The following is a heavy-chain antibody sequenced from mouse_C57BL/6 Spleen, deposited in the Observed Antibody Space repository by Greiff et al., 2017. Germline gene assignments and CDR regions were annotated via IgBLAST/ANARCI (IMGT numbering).Heavy chain of an antibody. Sequence: QVQLQQSGAELVMPGASVKLSCKASGYTFTSYWMHWVKQRPGQGLEWIGEIDPSDSYTNYNQKFKGKSTLTVDKSPNTAYMQLSSLTYDVSAVYYCAKTLYDTFAYWGQGTLVTVSA. V-gene: IGHV1-69*01. CDR1: GYTFTSYW. J-gene: IGHJ3*01. D-gene: IGHD2-3*01. CDR3: AKTLYDTFAY. CDR2: IDPSDSYT.